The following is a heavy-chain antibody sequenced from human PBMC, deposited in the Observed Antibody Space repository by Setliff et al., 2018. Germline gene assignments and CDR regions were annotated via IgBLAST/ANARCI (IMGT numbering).Heavy chain of an antibody. CDR2: MNPNSGNT. J-gene: IGHJ3*01. V-gene: IGHV1-8*02. D-gene: IGHD3-16*01. CDR3: ARSDHLVVDGFDV. Sequence: ASVKVSCKASGYTFTSYGISWVRQATGQGLEWMGWMNPNSGNTGYAQKFQGRVTMTRNTSISTAYMDLSSLRFEDTAVYYCARSDHLVVDGFDVWGQGTMVTVSS. CDR1: GYTFTSYG.